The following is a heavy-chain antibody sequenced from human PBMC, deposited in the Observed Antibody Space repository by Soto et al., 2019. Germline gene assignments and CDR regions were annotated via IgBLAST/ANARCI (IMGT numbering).Heavy chain of an antibody. Sequence: SETLSLTCTVSGGSISSGGYYWSWIRQHPGKGLEWIGYIYYSGSTYYNPSLKSRVTISVDTSKNQFSLKLSSVTAADTAVYYCARHGETGTPKNWFDPWGQGTLVTVSS. CDR2: IYYSGST. CDR3: ARHGETGTPKNWFDP. CDR1: GGSISSGGYY. J-gene: IGHJ5*02. D-gene: IGHD1-1*01. V-gene: IGHV4-31*03.